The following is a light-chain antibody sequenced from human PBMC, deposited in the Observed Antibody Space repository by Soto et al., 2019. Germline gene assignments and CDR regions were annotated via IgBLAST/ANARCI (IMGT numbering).Light chain of an antibody. CDR2: EVS. V-gene: IGLV2-18*02. Sequence: QSVLTQPPSVSGSPGQSVTISCTGTSSDVGSYNRVSWYQQPPGTAPKLMIYEVSNRPSGVPGRFSGSKSGNTASLTISGLQAEDEADYYCTSYTSSSTFYVVFGGGTKLTVL. J-gene: IGLJ2*01. CDR1: SSDVGSYNR. CDR3: TSYTSSSTFYVV.